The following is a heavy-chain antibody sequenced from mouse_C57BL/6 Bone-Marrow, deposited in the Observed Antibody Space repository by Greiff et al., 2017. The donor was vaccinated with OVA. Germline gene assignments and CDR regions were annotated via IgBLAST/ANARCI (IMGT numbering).Heavy chain of an antibody. CDR2: IDPENGDT. Sequence: VQLQQSGAELVRPGASVKLSCTASGFNIKDDYMHWVKQRPEQGLEWIGWIDPENGDTEYASKFQGKANITADTSSNTAYLQLSSLTSEDTAVYYCTTRGNAMDYWGQGTSVTVSS. J-gene: IGHJ4*01. CDR1: GFNIKDDY. CDR3: TTRGNAMDY. V-gene: IGHV14-4*01.